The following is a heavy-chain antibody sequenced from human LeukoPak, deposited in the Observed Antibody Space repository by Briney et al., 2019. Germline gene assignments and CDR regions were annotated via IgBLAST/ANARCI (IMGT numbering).Heavy chain of an antibody. Sequence: SETLSLTCNVSGGSIRGYYWSWIRQPPGKGLEWIGYIYSSGSTNYNPSLKSRVTMSVDTSKNLFSLKLSSVTAADTAVYYCAREATDYYDFWSGYYPRPAYFDYWGQGTLVTVSS. CDR2: IYSSGST. CDR3: AREATDYYDFWSGYYPRPAYFDY. V-gene: IGHV4-4*08. D-gene: IGHD3-3*01. J-gene: IGHJ4*02. CDR1: GGSIRGYY.